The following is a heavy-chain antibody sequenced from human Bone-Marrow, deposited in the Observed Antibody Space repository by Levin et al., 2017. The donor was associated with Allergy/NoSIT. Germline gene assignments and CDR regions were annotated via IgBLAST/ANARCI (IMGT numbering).Heavy chain of an antibody. CDR3: AKGVAVASGSYFDY. V-gene: IGHV3-9*01. J-gene: IGHJ4*02. CDR1: GFTFDDYA. Sequence: LSLTCAASGFTFDDYAMHWVRQAPGKGLEWVSGISWNSGSIGYADSVKGRFTISRDNAKNSLYLQMNSLRAEDTALYYCAKGVAVASGSYFDYWGQGTLVTVSS. CDR2: ISWNSGSI. D-gene: IGHD6-19*01.